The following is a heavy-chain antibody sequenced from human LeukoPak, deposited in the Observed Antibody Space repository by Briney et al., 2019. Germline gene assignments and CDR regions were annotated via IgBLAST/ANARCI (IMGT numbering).Heavy chain of an antibody. CDR1: GFTVSSNY. D-gene: IGHD6-13*01. Sequence: GGSLRLSCAASGFTVSSNYMSWVRQAPGKGLEWVSVIYSGGSTYYADSVKGRFTISRDNSKNTLYLQMNSLRAEDTAVYYCAKEGKYSSSWFDYWGQGTLVTVSS. CDR3: AKEGKYSSSWFDY. J-gene: IGHJ4*02. CDR2: IYSGGST. V-gene: IGHV3-53*01.